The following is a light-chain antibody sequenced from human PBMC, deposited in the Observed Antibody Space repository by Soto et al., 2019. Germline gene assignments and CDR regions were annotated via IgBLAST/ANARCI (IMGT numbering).Light chain of an antibody. V-gene: IGKV3-15*01. CDR3: QQYNNWPRT. CDR1: QSVSSN. CDR2: GAS. Sequence: EMVMTQSPATLSVSPWERATLSCRASQSVSSNLAWYQQKPGQAPRLLIYGASTRATDIPARFSGSGSGTEFTLTISSLQSEEFAVYYCQQYNNWPRTFGQGTKVEIK. J-gene: IGKJ1*01.